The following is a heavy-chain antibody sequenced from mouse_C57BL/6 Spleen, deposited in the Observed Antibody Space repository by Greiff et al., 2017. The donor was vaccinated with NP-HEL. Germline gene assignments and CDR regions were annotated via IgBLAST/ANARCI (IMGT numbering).Heavy chain of an antibody. D-gene: IGHD1-1*01. Sequence: EVMLVESGGGLVKPGGSLKLSCAASGFTFSDYGIHWVRQAPEKGLEWVAYISSGSSTIYYADTVKGRFTISRDNAKNTLFLQMTSLRSEDTAMYYCAILYYYAMDYWGQGTSVTVSS. CDR2: ISSGSSTI. J-gene: IGHJ4*01. CDR1: GFTFSDYG. CDR3: AILYYYAMDY. V-gene: IGHV5-17*01.